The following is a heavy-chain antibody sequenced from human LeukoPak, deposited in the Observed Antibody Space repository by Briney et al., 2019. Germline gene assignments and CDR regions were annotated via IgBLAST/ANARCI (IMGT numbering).Heavy chain of an antibody. V-gene: IGHV3-23*01. J-gene: IGHJ4*02. Sequence: GGSLRLSCAASGFTFSSYAMSWVRQAPGKGLEWVSVISGSGGSTYYADSVKGRFAISRDNSKNTLYLQMNSLRAEDTAVYYCAKLGWGSLWTEFDYWGQGTLVTVSS. D-gene: IGHD2-21*01. CDR1: GFTFSSYA. CDR3: AKLGWGSLWTEFDY. CDR2: ISGSGGST.